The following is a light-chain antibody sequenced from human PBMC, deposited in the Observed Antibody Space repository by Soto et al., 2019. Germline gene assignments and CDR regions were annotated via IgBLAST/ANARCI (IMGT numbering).Light chain of an antibody. CDR1: QSISSW. V-gene: IGKV1-5*01. CDR3: QQSYSTPWT. CDR2: DAS. J-gene: IGKJ1*01. Sequence: DIQMTQSPSTLSATAGDRVTITCRASQSISSWLAWYQHKPGKAPKLLIYDASNLDSGVPSRFSGSGSGTEFSLTISNLQPDDCATYYCQQSYSTPWTFGQGTKVEIK.